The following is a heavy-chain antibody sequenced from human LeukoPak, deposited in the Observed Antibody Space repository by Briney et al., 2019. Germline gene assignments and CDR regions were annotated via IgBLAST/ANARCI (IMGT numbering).Heavy chain of an antibody. CDR3: ARHCSGGSCYSGEYYMDV. CDR2: IIPIFGTA. Sequence: SVKVSCKASGRTFSSYAISWVRQAPGQGLEWMGGIIPIFGTANYAQKFQGRVTITADESTSTAYMELSSLRSEDTAVYYCARHCSGGSCYSGEYYMDVWGKGTTVTVSS. J-gene: IGHJ6*03. V-gene: IGHV1-69*13. CDR1: GRTFSSYA. D-gene: IGHD2-15*01.